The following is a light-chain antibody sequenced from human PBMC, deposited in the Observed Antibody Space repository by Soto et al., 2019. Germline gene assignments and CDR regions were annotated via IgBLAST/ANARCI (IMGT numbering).Light chain of an antibody. Sequence: IQMTQSPSNLSASVGDRVTIICRASQSVSTRLAWYQQKPGKAPKVLIYDASSWAGGVPSRFTGSGSGTEFTLTINSLQPDDFATYYCQQYSVYWTFGQGTKVDIK. CDR3: QQYSVYWT. J-gene: IGKJ1*01. V-gene: IGKV1-5*02. CDR2: DAS. CDR1: QSVSTR.